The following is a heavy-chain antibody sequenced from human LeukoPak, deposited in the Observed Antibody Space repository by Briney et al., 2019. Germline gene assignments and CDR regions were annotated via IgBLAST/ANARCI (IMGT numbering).Heavy chain of an antibody. CDR3: ARHGDYEALDP. V-gene: IGHV4-59*08. D-gene: IGHD4-17*01. CDR1: GGSISSYY. CDR2: IYYSGST. Sequence: SETLSLTCTVSGGSISSYYWSWIRQPPGKGLEWIGYIYYSGSTNYNPSLKSRVTISVDTSKNQFSLKLSSVTAADTAVYYCARHGDYEALDPWGQGTLVTVSS. J-gene: IGHJ5*02.